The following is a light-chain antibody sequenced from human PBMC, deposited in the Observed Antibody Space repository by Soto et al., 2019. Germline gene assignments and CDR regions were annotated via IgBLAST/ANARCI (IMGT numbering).Light chain of an antibody. Sequence: DIQMTQSPSTLSASVGDRVTLTCRASQSISSWLAWYQQKPGKAPKLLIYKASSLESGVPSRFSGSGSGTEFTLTISGLQPDDFASYYCQHYNSYSEAFGQGTKVDI. V-gene: IGKV1-5*03. CDR2: KAS. J-gene: IGKJ1*01. CDR1: QSISSW. CDR3: QHYNSYSEA.